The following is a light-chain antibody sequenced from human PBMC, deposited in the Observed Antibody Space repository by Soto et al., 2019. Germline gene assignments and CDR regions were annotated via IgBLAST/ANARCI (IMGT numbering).Light chain of an antibody. Sequence: EIVLTQSPGTLSLSPGERATLSCRASQTFSSYLAWYQQKPGQAPRLLIYGASSRATGIPDRFSGSGSGTDFNLPPRRLQHQEPDVYYCQQYGSSPPLTFRPGTKVD. CDR1: QTFSSY. CDR3: QQYGSSPPLT. CDR2: GAS. J-gene: IGKJ3*01. V-gene: IGKV3-20*01.